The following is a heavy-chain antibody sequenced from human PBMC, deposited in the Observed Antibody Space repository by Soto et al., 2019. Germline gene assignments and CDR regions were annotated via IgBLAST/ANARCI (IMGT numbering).Heavy chain of an antibody. Sequence: QVQLQESGPGLVKPSQTLSLTCAVSIDSITSGNYYWNWIRQLPGKGLDWIGYIHDSGSTHYNPSLKSRVTISVDTSENQFSLHLNSVTAADTAVYYCAITHDSGDSYFTFDIWGQGTMVAVSS. V-gene: IGHV4-31*11. CDR3: AITHDSGDSYFTFDI. J-gene: IGHJ3*02. D-gene: IGHD4-17*01. CDR2: IHDSGST. CDR1: IDSITSGNYY.